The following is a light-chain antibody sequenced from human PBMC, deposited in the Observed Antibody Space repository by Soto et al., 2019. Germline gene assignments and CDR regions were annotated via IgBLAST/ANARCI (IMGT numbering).Light chain of an antibody. CDR2: DAS. Sequence: DIQMTQSPSTLSASVGVRVTITCRASQSIRSWLAWYQQKPGKAPKLLIYDASSLESGVPSRFSGSGSDTEFTLTINNLQPDDFATYRCQQYKRYSLTFGGGTKVEIK. V-gene: IGKV1-5*01. CDR3: QQYKRYSLT. J-gene: IGKJ4*01. CDR1: QSIRSW.